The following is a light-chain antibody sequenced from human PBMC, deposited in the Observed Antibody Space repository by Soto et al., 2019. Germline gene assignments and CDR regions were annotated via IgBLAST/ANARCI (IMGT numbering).Light chain of an antibody. CDR2: WAS. V-gene: IGKV4-1*01. J-gene: IGKJ5*01. Sequence: IVMTQSPESLTVSLGARATINCKSSQSVFYSSNNKNYLAWYQQKPGQSPKLLIYWASTRESGVPDRFSGSGSGTDFTLTISSLQAGDVAVYYCQQYYSTPRTFGQGTRLEIK. CDR3: QQYYSTPRT. CDR1: QSVFYSSNNKNY.